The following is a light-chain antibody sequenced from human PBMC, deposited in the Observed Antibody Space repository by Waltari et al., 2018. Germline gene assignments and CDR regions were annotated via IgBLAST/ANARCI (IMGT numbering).Light chain of an antibody. V-gene: IGKV1-5*03. CDR3: QQYSSLPLT. Sequence: DIQMTQSPSTLSASVGDRVTITCRASQSISTWLAWYQQKPGKAPKVLIYKASSLESGVPSRFSGSGSGTEFTLTISSLQAEDVAIYYCQQYSSLPLTFGGGTKVEIK. J-gene: IGKJ4*01. CDR2: KAS. CDR1: QSISTW.